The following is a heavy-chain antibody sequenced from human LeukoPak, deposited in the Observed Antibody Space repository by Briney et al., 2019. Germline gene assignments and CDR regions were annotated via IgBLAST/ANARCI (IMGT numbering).Heavy chain of an antibody. CDR2: IYPGDSDT. CDR1: GYSFTSYW. J-gene: IGHJ3*02. Sequence: GESLKISCKGSGYSFTSYWIGWVRQMPGKGLEWMGIIYPGDSDTRYSPSFQGQVTISADKSISTAYLQWSSLKASDTAMYYCARLSEDIVVVPAATSLKTQGSAFDIWGQGTMVTVSS. V-gene: IGHV5-51*01. D-gene: IGHD2-2*01. CDR3: ARLSEDIVVVPAATSLKTQGSAFDI.